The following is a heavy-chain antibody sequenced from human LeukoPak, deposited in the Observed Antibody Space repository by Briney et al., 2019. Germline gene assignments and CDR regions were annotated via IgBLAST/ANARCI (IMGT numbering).Heavy chain of an antibody. Sequence: GGSLRLSCAASGFIFRNHWTHWVRRAPGKGLMWVSRINADGSNTRYADSVKGRFTISRDNAKNTLYLQMNSLRAEDTAVYYCTREVLNAFDSWGQGTLVTVSS. CDR1: GFIFRNHW. J-gene: IGHJ3*02. V-gene: IGHV3-74*01. CDR2: INADGSNT. CDR3: TREVLNAFDS. D-gene: IGHD3-10*01.